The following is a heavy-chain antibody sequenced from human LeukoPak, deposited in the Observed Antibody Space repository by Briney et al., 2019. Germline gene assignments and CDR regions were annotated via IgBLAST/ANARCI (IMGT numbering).Heavy chain of an antibody. J-gene: IGHJ4*02. CDR1: GFTFDDYA. CDR2: ISWNSGSI. D-gene: IGHD3-3*01. Sequence: GGSLRLSCAASGFTFDDYAMHWVRQAPGKGLEWVSGISWNSGSIGYADSVKGRFTISRDNAKNSLYLQMHSVRAEDMALYYCAKVSITRYDFWSGAYLNYWGQGTLVTVSS. V-gene: IGHV3-9*03. CDR3: AKVSITRYDFWSGAYLNY.